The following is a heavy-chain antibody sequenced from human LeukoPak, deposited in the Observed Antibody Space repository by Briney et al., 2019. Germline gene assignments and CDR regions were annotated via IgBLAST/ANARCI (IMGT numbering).Heavy chain of an antibody. CDR1: EFTFTTYG. CDR3: ARDWKTNSFDY. Sequence: PGRPLTLSCAASEFTFTTYGMHWVRQAPGKGLEWVAFIYYDGSNIYYADYVKGRFTISRDISKNTLYLQMGSLRAEDTAIYYCARDWKTNSFDYWGQGTLVTVSS. CDR2: IYYDGSNI. J-gene: IGHJ4*02. D-gene: IGHD1-1*01. V-gene: IGHV3-33*01.